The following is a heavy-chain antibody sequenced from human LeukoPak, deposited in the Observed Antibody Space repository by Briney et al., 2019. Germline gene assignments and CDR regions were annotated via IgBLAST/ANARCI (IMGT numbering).Heavy chain of an antibody. J-gene: IGHJ4*02. V-gene: IGHV4-39*02. D-gene: IGHD2-15*01. CDR1: GGSIFSSNSY. CDR2: IYYSGNT. Sequence: PSETLSLTCTVSGGSIFSSNSYWGWIRQPPGKGLEWIGSIYYSGNTNYNASLKSRVTISVDTSKNQFSLKLSSVTAADTAVYYCARDRSYCSGGSCSYYFDYWGQGTLVTVSS. CDR3: ARDRSYCSGGSCSYYFDY.